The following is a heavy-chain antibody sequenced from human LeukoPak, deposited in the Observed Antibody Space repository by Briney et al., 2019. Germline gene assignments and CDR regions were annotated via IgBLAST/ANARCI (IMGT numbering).Heavy chain of an antibody. CDR2: INHSGST. CDR1: GGSFSGYY. Sequence: SETLSLTCAVYGGSFSGYYWSWLRQPPGKGLEWLGEINHSGSTNYNPSLKSRVTISVDTSKNQFSLKLSSVTAADTAVYYCARGRYCSSTSCYRSSDYYYGMDVWGQGTTVTVSS. D-gene: IGHD2-2*02. CDR3: ARGRYCSSTSCYRSSDYYYGMDV. J-gene: IGHJ6*02. V-gene: IGHV4-34*01.